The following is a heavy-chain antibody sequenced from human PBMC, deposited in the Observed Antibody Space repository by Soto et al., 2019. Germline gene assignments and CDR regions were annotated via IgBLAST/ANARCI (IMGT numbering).Heavy chain of an antibody. Sequence: QVQLVQSGAEVKKPGSSVKVSCKASGGTFSSYAISWVRQAPGQGLEWMGGIIPIPGTANYAQKFQGRVTITADESRSTAYMELSSLRSEDTAAYYCARSQGSSTSLEIYYYYYYGMDVWGQGTTVTVSS. J-gene: IGHJ6*02. CDR2: IIPIPGTA. CDR1: GGTFSSYA. V-gene: IGHV1-69*01. CDR3: ARSQGSSTSLEIYYYYYYGMDV. D-gene: IGHD2-2*01.